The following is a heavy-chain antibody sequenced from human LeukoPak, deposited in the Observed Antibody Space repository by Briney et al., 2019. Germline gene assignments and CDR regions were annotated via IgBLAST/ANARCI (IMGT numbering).Heavy chain of an antibody. D-gene: IGHD3-10*01. Sequence: SETLSLTCTVSGGSISSYYWSWIRQPPGKGLEWIGYIYYSGSTNYNPSLKSRVTISVDTSKNQFSLNLSSVTAADTAVYYCARVIGGAVGRYYYYYIDVWGKGTTVTVSS. CDR3: ARVIGGAVGRYYYYYIDV. J-gene: IGHJ6*03. CDR1: GGSISSYY. V-gene: IGHV4-59*01. CDR2: IYYSGST.